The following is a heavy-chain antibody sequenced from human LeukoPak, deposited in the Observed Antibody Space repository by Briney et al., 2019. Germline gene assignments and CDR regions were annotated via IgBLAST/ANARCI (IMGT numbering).Heavy chain of an antibody. CDR1: GFTFSSYA. CDR3: ARDRESYDYGSTGHYLDY. D-gene: IGHD3-22*01. CDR2: ISSNGGST. V-gene: IGHV3-64*01. Sequence: GGSLRLSCAASGFTFSSYAMHWVRQAPGKGLQYVSAISSNGGSTYYANSVKGRFTISRDNSKNTLYLQMGNLRAEDMAVYYCARDRESYDYGSTGHYLDYWGQGTLVTVSS. J-gene: IGHJ4*02.